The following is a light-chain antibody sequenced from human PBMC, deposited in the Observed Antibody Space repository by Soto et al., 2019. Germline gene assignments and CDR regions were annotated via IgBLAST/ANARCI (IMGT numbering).Light chain of an antibody. V-gene: IGKV3-20*01. CDR3: QQYGSSIRWT. Sequence: EIVLTQSPGTLSLSPGARATLSCRASQRVSSNYLAWYQQKPGQAPRLLIYGASSRATGVPDRVSGSGSGTDFTLTINGLEPEDSAVYYCQQYGSSIRWTFGQGTKVEVK. CDR2: GAS. CDR1: QRVSSNY. J-gene: IGKJ1*01.